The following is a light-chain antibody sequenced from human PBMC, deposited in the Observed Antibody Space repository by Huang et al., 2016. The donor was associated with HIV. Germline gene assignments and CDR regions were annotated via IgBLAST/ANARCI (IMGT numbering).Light chain of an antibody. CDR3: LQHHGYPRT. V-gene: IGKV1-17*03. CDR2: AAS. Sequence: DIQLTQSPSAMSASVGDRVSIPCRASQGIANYLAWFQQKPGGAPKRLIYAASSLQSGVPSRFSGSVSGTKFTLTISRLQPEDFATYYCLQHHGYPRTFGQGTKV. CDR1: QGIANY. J-gene: IGKJ1*01.